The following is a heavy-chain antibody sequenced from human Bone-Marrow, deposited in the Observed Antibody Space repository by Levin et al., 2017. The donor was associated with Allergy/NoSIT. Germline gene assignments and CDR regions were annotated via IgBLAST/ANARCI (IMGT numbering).Heavy chain of an antibody. Sequence: ETLSLTCAASGFSFWHYTMNWVRQAPGKGLEWVSCISSSGDSTYYADSMKGRFTISRDNAKNSLYLQLNRLRDEDTALYYCARDPARGYYDSSGYSGDHWGQGTLVTVSS. CDR3: ARDPARGYYDSSGYSGDH. V-gene: IGHV3-48*02. CDR2: ISSSGDST. D-gene: IGHD3-22*01. J-gene: IGHJ4*02. CDR1: GFSFWHYT.